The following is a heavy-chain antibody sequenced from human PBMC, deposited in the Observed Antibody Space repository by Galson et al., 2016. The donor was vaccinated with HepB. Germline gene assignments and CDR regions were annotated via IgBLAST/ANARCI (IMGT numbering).Heavy chain of an antibody. CDR2: IGHDGTGK. V-gene: IGHV3-30-3*01. J-gene: IGHJ3*01. D-gene: IGHD6-19*01. CDR1: GITFSRLV. CDR3: ATAGRTSGRSDTFEF. Sequence: SLRLSCAASGITFSRLVMHWVRQAPGKGLEWVAVIGHDGTGKIYADAVGGRLTISQDDSRSTLYLQMDSLAPEDTAVYFCATAGRTSGRSDTFEFWGPGALVSVSS.